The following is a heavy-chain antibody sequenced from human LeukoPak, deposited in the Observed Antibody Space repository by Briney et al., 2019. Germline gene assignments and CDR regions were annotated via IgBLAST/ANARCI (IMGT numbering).Heavy chain of an antibody. CDR1: GWLFSGYY. CDR3: VRPRGDYYDSSGYYSAFDY. D-gene: IGHD3-22*01. V-gene: IGHV4-34*01. CDR2: INYWGSA. J-gene: IGHJ4*02. Sequence: LETLSLTCAGYGWLFSGYYWSWIRQPPGKGLAWIGEINYWGSAYYNPSRKSRGTVSVDMSKTHLSLTLCSVTHADTAVYYCVRPRGDYYDSSGYYSAFDYWGQGPLVTVSS.